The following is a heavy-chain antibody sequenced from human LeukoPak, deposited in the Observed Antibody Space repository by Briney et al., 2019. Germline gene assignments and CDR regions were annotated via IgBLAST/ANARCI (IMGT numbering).Heavy chain of an antibody. CDR3: AREWDSSSWYSSGYFDY. Sequence: GGSLRLSCAASGFTVSSNYMSWVRQAPGKGLEWVSVIYSGGSTYYADSVKGRFTISRDNSKNTLYLQMNSLRAEDTAVYYCAREWDSSSWYSSGYFDYWGQGTLVTVSS. J-gene: IGHJ4*02. CDR1: GFTVSSNY. V-gene: IGHV3-53*01. D-gene: IGHD6-13*01. CDR2: IYSGGST.